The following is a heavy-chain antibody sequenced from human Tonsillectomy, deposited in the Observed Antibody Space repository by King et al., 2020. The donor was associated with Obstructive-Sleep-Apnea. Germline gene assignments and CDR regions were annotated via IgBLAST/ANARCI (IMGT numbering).Heavy chain of an antibody. CDR2: ISSSSSTI. J-gene: IGHJ4*02. CDR3: ARDTPLNY. V-gene: IGHV3-48*04. Sequence: VQLVESGGGLVQPGGSLRLSCAASGFTFSTYTMNWVRQAPGKGLEWGSYISSSSSTIYYADSVKGRFTISRDNAKNSLYLQMNSLRAEDTAVYYCARDTPLNYWGRGTLVTVSS. D-gene: IGHD2-15*01. CDR1: GFTFSTYT.